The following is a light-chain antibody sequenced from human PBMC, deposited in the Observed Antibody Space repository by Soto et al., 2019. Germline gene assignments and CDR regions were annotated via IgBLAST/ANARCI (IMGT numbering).Light chain of an antibody. CDR3: SSYATNRDVV. Sequence: QSALTQPASVSGSPGKSITISCTGTSSDVGAYNYVSWYQQQPGKSPKLMIYEVSDRPSGVSNRFSGSKSGNTASLTISGLQAEDEADYYCSSYATNRDVVFGGGTKLTVL. V-gene: IGLV2-14*01. CDR2: EVS. CDR1: SSDVGAYNY. J-gene: IGLJ2*01.